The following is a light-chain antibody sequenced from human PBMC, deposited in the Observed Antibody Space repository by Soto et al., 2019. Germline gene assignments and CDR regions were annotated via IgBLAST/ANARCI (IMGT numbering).Light chain of an antibody. CDR1: QTISRY. CDR3: QQSYNTLA. V-gene: IGKV1-39*01. J-gene: IGKJ3*01. Sequence: DIQMTQSPSSLFASVGDRVTITCRASQTISRYLNWYQQKPGKAPKLLIFAASSLQSGVPSRFSGSGSGTEFTLAISSLQPEDFATYYCQQSYNTLAFGPGTKVDIK. CDR2: AAS.